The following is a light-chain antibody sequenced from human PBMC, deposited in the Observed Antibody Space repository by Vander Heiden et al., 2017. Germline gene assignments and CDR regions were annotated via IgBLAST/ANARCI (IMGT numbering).Light chain of an antibody. CDR3: SSYTSSSTLYV. CDR2: DVS. Sequence: LTQPASVSGSPGQSITISCTGTSSDVGGYNYVSWYQQHPGKAHKLMIYDVSNRPSGVSNRFSGSKSGNTASLTISGLQAEDEADYYCSSYTSSSTLYVFGTGTKVTVL. J-gene: IGLJ1*01. CDR1: SSDVGGYNY. V-gene: IGLV2-14*01.